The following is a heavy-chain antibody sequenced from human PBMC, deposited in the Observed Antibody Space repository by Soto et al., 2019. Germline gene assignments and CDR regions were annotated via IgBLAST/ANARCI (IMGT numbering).Heavy chain of an antibody. CDR2: IIPIFGTA. CDR3: ARTVVVVPAAIMTGGYYFDY. D-gene: IGHD2-2*02. V-gene: IGHV1-69*13. J-gene: IGHJ4*02. Sequence: SVKVSRKASGGTFSSYAISWVRQAPGQRLEWMGGIIPIFGTANYAQKFQGRVTITADESTSTAYMELSSLRSEDTAVYYCARTVVVVPAAIMTGGYYFDYWGQGTLVTVSS. CDR1: GGTFSSYA.